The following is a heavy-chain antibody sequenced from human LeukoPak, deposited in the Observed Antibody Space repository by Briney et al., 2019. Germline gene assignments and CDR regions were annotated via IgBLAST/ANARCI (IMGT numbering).Heavy chain of an antibody. D-gene: IGHD3-16*01. CDR2: INGPGTTI. V-gene: IGHV3-48*03. CDR3: TRNDPGDY. J-gene: IGHJ4*02. Sequence: SGGSLRLSCAASGFTFSNYEMNWVRQAPGKGLEWVSYINGPGTTIYYADSVKGRFTISRDDAKNSLYLQVNSLRAEGTAVYYCTRNDPGDYWGQGALVTVSS. CDR1: GFTFSNYE.